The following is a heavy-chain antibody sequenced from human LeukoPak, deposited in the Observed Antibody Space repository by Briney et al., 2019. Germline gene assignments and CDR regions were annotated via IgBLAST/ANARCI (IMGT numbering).Heavy chain of an antibody. CDR3: ARDWIGRGQTPYYFDY. CDR1: GFTFSNYW. D-gene: IGHD2-2*03. V-gene: IGHV3-7*01. Sequence: GWSLRLSCAASGFTFSNYWMSWVRQAPGKGLEWVANIKQDGSEKYYVDSVKGRFTISRDNAKNSLYLQMSSLRAEDTAVYYCARDWIGRGQTPYYFDYWGRGTLVTVSS. J-gene: IGHJ4*02. CDR2: IKQDGSEK.